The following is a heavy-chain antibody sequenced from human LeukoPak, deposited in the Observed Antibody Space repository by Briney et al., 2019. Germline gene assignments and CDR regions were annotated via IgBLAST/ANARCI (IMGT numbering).Heavy chain of an antibody. CDR1: GYTFTGYY. J-gene: IGHJ5*02. D-gene: IGHD6-13*01. V-gene: IGHV1-2*02. CDR3: ARTGYSSSWYNWFDP. Sequence: ASVKVSCKASGYTFTGYYMHWVRQAPGQGLEWMGWINPNSGGTNYAQKFQGRVTITRNTSISTAYMEVSSLRSEDTAVYYCARTGYSSSWYNWFDPWGQGTLVTVSS. CDR2: INPNSGGT.